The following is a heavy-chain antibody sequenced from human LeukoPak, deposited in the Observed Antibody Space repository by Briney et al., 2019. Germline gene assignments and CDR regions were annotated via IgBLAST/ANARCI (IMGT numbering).Heavy chain of an antibody. V-gene: IGHV7-4-1*02. J-gene: IGHJ5*01. CDR2: IHPNTGNP. D-gene: IGHD3-16*02. Sequence: ASVKVSCKASGYTFTNYAMNWVRQAPGQGLEWMGWIHPNTGNPAYAQGFTGRFVFSLDTSVTTTYLQISGLKAEDTAVYYCARAYQPLGGLSFPDSWGQGTLVTVSS. CDR1: GYTFTNYA. CDR3: ARAYQPLGGLSFPDS.